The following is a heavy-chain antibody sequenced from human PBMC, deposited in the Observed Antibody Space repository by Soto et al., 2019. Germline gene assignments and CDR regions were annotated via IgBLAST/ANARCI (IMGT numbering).Heavy chain of an antibody. CDR3: AARITTDPY. CDR1: LFIVSDNY. D-gene: IGHD4-17*01. V-gene: IGHV3-66*01. CDR2: IYSGGVT. Sequence: EVRLVQSGGGLVQPGGSLRLSCAASLFIVSDNYMSWVRQAPGKGLEWVSLIYSGGVTDYAESVEGRFTISRDNSKNTLYLQMNSMKTEDKDIYHRAARITTDPYWGQGTVVTVSS. J-gene: IGHJ4*02.